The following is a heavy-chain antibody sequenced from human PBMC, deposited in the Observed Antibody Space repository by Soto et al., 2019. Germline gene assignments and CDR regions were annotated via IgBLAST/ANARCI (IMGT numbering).Heavy chain of an antibody. J-gene: IGHJ3*02. Sequence: GYSVKVSCKASGYTFTSYGISWVRQAPGQGLEWMGWISAYNGNTNSAQNLQGRVTMATDTSTNTAYLELRSLRSDDTAVYFCATDGPSNSGNLYESAIWGQGTMVTGS. V-gene: IGHV1-18*04. CDR3: ATDGPSNSGNLYESAI. CDR2: ISAYNGNT. CDR1: GYTFTSYG. D-gene: IGHD5-12*01.